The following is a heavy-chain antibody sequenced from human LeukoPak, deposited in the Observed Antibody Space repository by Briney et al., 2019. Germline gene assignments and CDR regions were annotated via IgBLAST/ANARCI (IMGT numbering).Heavy chain of an antibody. V-gene: IGHV2-5*02. CDR1: GFSLSTSGVS. J-gene: IGHJ5*02. CDR2: IYGDDNK. Sequence: SGPTLVNPTQTLTLTCTFSGFSLSTSGVSVGWIRQPPGKALEWLALIYGDDNKRYSPSLKTRLTITKDTSENQVVLTMTNMDPVDTATYYCAHRSSWLCFDPRGQGTLVTVSS. CDR3: AHRSSWLCFDP. D-gene: IGHD6-13*01.